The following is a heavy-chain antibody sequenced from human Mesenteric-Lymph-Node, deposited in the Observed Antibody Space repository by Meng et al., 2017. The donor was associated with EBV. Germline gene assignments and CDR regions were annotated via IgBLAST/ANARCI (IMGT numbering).Heavy chain of an antibody. Sequence: QLQLPEAGPGLVKPSATLSPTCTVSGGSISSSSYYWGWIRQPPGKGLEWIGSIYYSGSTYYNPSLKSRVTISVDTSKNQFSLKLSSVTAADTAVYYCARHEDSSSWYDYWGQGTLVTVSS. CDR3: ARHEDSSSWYDY. CDR2: IYYSGST. D-gene: IGHD6-13*01. J-gene: IGHJ4*02. V-gene: IGHV4-39*01. CDR1: GGSISSSSYY.